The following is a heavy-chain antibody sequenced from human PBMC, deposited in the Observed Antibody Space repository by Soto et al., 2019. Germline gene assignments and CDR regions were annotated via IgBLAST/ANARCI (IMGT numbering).Heavy chain of an antibody. V-gene: IGHV4-34*01. CDR2: INHSGST. J-gene: IGHJ5*02. Sequence: QVQLQQWGAGLLKPSETLSLTCAVYGGSFSGYYWSWIRQPPGKGLEWIGEINHSGSTNYNPSLTSRVTISVDPSKNQFSLKLSSVTAADTAVYYCAAAFMVRGVITTNWFDPWGQGTLVTVSS. D-gene: IGHD3-10*01. CDR3: AAAFMVRGVITTNWFDP. CDR1: GGSFSGYY.